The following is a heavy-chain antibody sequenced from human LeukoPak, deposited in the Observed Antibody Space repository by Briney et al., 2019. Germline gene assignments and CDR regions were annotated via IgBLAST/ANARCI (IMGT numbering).Heavy chain of an antibody. CDR3: AREGSSSWLSYYYYMDV. CDR2: IQQDGSEK. V-gene: IGHV3-7*01. CDR1: GFTFSNNW. Sequence: PGGSLRLSCAASGFTFSNNWMSWIPQAPGKGLAWIANIQQDGSEKFYVDSVKGRFTISRDNAKNSLYLQMNSLRVEDTAVYYCAREGSSSWLSYYYYMDVWGKGTTVTVSS. D-gene: IGHD6-13*01. J-gene: IGHJ6*03.